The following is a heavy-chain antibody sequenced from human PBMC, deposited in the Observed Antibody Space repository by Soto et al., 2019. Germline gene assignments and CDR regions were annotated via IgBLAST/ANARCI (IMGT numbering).Heavy chain of an antibody. J-gene: IGHJ6*02. CDR3: ARDKDRQQLGGNYYYGIDV. D-gene: IGHD3-3*02. CDR2: IIPTFPTP. Sequence: QVQLVQSGAEVKKPGSSVTVSCKASGGTSGNSAISWVRQAPGQGLEWMGGIIPTFPTPDYAQKFQGRVTITADESTTTAYMELTSLRSEDTAVYYCARDKDRQQLGGNYYYGIDVWGQGTTVTVSS. CDR1: GGTSGNSA. V-gene: IGHV1-69*12.